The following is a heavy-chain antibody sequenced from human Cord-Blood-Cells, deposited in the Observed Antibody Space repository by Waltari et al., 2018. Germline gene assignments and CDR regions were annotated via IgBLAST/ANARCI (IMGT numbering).Heavy chain of an antibody. D-gene: IGHD2-2*01. CDR2: INHSGST. V-gene: IGHV4-34*01. CDR3: ARGEGYCSSTSCYYFDY. CDR1: GGSFSVYY. J-gene: IGHJ4*02. Sequence: QVQLQQWRAGLLKPSETLSLTCAVYGGSFSVYYCRWLRQPLGKGLEWIGEINHSGSTNYNPSLKSRVTISVDTSKNQFSLKLSSVTAADTAVYYCARGEGYCSSTSCYYFDYWGQGTLVTVSS.